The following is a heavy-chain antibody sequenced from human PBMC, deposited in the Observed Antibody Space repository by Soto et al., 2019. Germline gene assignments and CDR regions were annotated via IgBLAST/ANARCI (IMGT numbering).Heavy chain of an antibody. Sequence: ASVKVSCKASGYTFTSYAMHWVRQAPGQRLEWMGWINAGNGNTKYSQKFQGRVTITRDTSASTAYMELSSLRSEDTAVYYCARDRSLGGYSYGYLDFDYWGQGTLVPVSS. V-gene: IGHV1-3*01. CDR3: ARDRSLGGYSYGYLDFDY. CDR1: GYTFTSYA. D-gene: IGHD5-18*01. J-gene: IGHJ4*02. CDR2: INAGNGNT.